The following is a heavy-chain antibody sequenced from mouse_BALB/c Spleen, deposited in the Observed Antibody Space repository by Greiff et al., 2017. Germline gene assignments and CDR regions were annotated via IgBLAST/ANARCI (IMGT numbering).Heavy chain of an antibody. D-gene: IGHD1-1*01. CDR3: DGYQDAMDY. J-gene: IGHJ4*01. CDR1: GFNITDYY. CDR2: IDPENGDT. V-gene: IGHV14-4*02. Sequence: VQLQQSGAELVRSGASVKLSCTASGFNITDYYMHWVKQRPEQGLEWIGWIDPENGDTEYAPKFQGKATMTADTSSNTAYLQLSSLTSEDTAVYYCDGYQDAMDYWGQGTSVTVSS.